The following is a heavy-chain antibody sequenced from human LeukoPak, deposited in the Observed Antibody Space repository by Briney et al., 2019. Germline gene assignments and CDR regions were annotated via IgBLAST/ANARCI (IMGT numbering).Heavy chain of an antibody. V-gene: IGHV4-34*01. CDR1: GGSFSGCY. J-gene: IGHJ4*02. CDR2: INHSGST. D-gene: IGHD6-19*01. CDR3: AREFRVPSILYSSGWYYFDY. Sequence: SETLSLTCAVYGGSFSGCYWSWIRQPPGKGLEWIGEINHSGSTNYNPSLKSRVTISVDTSKNQFSLKLSSVTAADTAVYYCAREFRVPSILYSSGWYYFDYWGQGTLVTVSS.